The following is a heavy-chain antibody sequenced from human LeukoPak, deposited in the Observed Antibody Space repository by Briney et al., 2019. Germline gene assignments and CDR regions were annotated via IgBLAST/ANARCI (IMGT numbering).Heavy chain of an antibody. Sequence: SETLSLTCTVSGGSISSYYWSWIRQPPGKGLEWIGCIYYSGSTNYNPSLKSRVTISVDTSKNQFSLKLSSVTAADTAVYYCARFLSDSSGWNADAFDIWGQGTMVTVSS. CDR2: IYYSGST. V-gene: IGHV4-59*01. J-gene: IGHJ3*02. D-gene: IGHD6-19*01. CDR1: GGSISSYY. CDR3: ARFLSDSSGWNADAFDI.